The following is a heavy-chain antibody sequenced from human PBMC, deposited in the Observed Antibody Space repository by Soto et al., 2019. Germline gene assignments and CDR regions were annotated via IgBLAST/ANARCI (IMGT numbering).Heavy chain of an antibody. Sequence: PSETLSLTCTVSGGSISSYYWSWIRQPAGKGLEWIGRIYTSGSTNYNPSLKSRVTMSVDTSKNQFSLKLSSVTAADTAVYYCARQVEDIVVVPAAIGLGWFDPWGQGTLVTVSS. D-gene: IGHD2-2*02. J-gene: IGHJ5*02. CDR2: IYTSGST. CDR1: GGSISSYY. V-gene: IGHV4-4*07. CDR3: ARQVEDIVVVPAAIGLGWFDP.